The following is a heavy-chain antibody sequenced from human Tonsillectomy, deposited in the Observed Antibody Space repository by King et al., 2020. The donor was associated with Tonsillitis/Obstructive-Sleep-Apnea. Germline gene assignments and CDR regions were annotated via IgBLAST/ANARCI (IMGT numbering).Heavy chain of an antibody. D-gene: IGHD3-3*01. CDR2: INPSGST. CDR1: GGSFSGHY. Sequence: VQLQQWGAGLLKPSETLSLTCAVYGGSFSGHYWSWIRQPPGKGLEWIGEINPSGSTNYNPSLKSRVTISVDTSKSQFSLKLNSPTAADTAVYYCARGRGLLEWLISPHWYVDLWGRGTLVTVSS. CDR3: ARGRGLLEWLISPHWYVDL. V-gene: IGHV4-34*01. J-gene: IGHJ2*01.